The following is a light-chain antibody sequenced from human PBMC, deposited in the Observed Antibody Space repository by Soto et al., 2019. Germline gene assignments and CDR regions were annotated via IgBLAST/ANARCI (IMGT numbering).Light chain of an antibody. CDR2: EVS. Sequence: HSELTQSASVSGSPGQSITISCSGSSTDVGGYNFVSWYQLLPDEAPKLLIYEVSNRPSGISTRFSGTKSGNTASLTISGLQAEDEADYYCSSDTSGNTRGFGTGTKVTVL. J-gene: IGLJ1*01. CDR3: SSDTSGNTRG. CDR1: STDVGGYNF. V-gene: IGLV2-14*01.